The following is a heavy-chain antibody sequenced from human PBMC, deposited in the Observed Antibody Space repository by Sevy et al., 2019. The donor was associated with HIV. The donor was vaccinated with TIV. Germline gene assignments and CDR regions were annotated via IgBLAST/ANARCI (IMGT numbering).Heavy chain of an antibody. D-gene: IGHD3-16*01. CDR2: INQDGSEK. CDR3: AIDSKADYNYGLEEMMVY. Sequence: GGSLRLSCAASGFTFSSYWMSWVRQAPGKGLEWVANINQDGSEKHYGDSVKGRVTISRDSSKNSLFLQVHSLRVEDTAVYYCAIDSKADYNYGLEEMMVYWGQGTLVTVSS. V-gene: IGHV3-7*01. CDR1: GFTFSSYW. J-gene: IGHJ4*02.